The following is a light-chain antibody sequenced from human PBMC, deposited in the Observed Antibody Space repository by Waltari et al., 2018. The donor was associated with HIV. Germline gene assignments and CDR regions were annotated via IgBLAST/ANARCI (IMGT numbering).Light chain of an antibody. CDR1: SDDVGGYYY. CDR2: DVS. J-gene: IGLJ3*02. V-gene: IGLV2-14*03. CDR3: ESYTSTSVWV. Sequence: QSALTPPASVSGSPGQSITISCTGSSDDVGGYYYVPWYQQHPGKAPRLMIYDVSTRPSGVSDRFSGSKSGDTASLTISGLQPEDEADYYCESYTSTSVWVFGGGTRLTVL.